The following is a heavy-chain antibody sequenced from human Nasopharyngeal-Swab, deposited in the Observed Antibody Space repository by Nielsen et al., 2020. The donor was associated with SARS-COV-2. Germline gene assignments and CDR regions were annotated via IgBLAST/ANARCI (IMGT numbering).Heavy chain of an antibody. CDR2: VYQSGET. D-gene: IGHD2-2*01. CDR3: AVGYCSSSNCYREYFQH. Sequence: SETLSLTCSVSGYSISSGYYLAWIRQSPEKGLEWVATVYQSGETYYNPSLRSRVTISVDTSKSQFSLKLSSVTAADTAIYYCAVGYCSSSNCYREYFQHWGQGTLVTVSS. J-gene: IGHJ1*01. CDR1: GYSISSGYY. V-gene: IGHV4-38-2*01.